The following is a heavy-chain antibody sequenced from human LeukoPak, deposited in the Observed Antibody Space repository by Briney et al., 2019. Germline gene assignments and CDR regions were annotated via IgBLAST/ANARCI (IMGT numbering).Heavy chain of an antibody. V-gene: IGHV3-23*01. D-gene: IGHD3-10*01. CDR2: ISGSGGST. CDR3: ARNLWDGSGSYYNY. J-gene: IGHJ4*02. CDR1: GFTFSSYA. Sequence: GGSLRLSCAASGFTFSSYAMSWVRQAPGKGLEWVSAISGSGGSTYYADSVKGRFTISRDNSKNTLYLQMNSLRAEDTAVYYCARNLWDGSGSYYNYWGQGTLVTVSS.